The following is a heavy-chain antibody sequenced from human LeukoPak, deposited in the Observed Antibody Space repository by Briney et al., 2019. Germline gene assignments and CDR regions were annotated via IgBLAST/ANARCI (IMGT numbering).Heavy chain of an antibody. CDR2: ISGSSAYT. J-gene: IGHJ4*02. V-gene: IGHV3-11*03. D-gene: IGHD3-10*01. CDR1: GFAFSSYA. CDR3: ARISGSGSYYGPFDY. Sequence: PGGSLRLSCSASGFAFSSYAMSWVRQAPGKGLEWLSYISGSSAYTNHADSVKGRFTISRDNAKNSLYLQMNSLRAEDTAVYYCARISGSGSYYGPFDYWGQGTPVTVSS.